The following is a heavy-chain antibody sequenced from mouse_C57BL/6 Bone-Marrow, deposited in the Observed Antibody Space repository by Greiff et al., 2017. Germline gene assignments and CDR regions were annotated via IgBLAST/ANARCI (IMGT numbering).Heavy chain of an antibody. D-gene: IGHD2-10*02. J-gene: IGHJ3*01. CDR1: GFTFSSSA. Sequence: EVMLVESGGGLVKPGGSLKLSCAASGFTFSSSAMSWVRQTPEKRLEWVATISDGGSYTYYPDNVKGRFTISRDNAKNNLYLQMSHLKSEDTAMSYGARGLALYEAWFAYWGQGTLVTVSA. CDR3: ARGLALYEAWFAY. CDR2: ISDGGSYT. V-gene: IGHV5-4*03.